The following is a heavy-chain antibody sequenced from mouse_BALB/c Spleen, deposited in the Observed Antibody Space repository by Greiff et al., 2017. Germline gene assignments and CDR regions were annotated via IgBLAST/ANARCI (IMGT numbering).Heavy chain of an antibody. D-gene: IGHD2-3*01. CDR3: ARDGYFHYYAMDY. CDR1: GFTFSSFG. Sequence: EVKLVESGGGLVQPGGSRKLSCAASGFTFSSFGMHWVRQAPEKGLEWVAYISSGSSTIYYADTVKGRFTISRDNPKNTLFLQMTSLRSEDTAMYYCARDGYFHYYAMDYWGQGTSVTVSS. CDR2: ISSGSSTI. V-gene: IGHV5-17*02. J-gene: IGHJ4*01.